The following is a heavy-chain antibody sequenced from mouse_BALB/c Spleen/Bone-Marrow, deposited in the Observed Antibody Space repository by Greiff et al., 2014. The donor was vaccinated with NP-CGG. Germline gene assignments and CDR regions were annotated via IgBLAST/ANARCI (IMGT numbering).Heavy chain of an antibody. Sequence: QVQLQQPGSVLVRPGASVKLSRKASGYTFTNSWIHWAKQRPGHGPEWIGEIHPNSGNSNYNEIFKGKARLTVDSSSSTAYVDLSSLTSEDSAVYYCSRHHRFAYYFDYWGQGTTLTVSS. CDR2: IHPNSGNS. CDR1: GYTFTNSW. J-gene: IGHJ2*01. V-gene: IGHV1S130*01. CDR3: SRHHRFAYYFDY. D-gene: IGHD3-1*01.